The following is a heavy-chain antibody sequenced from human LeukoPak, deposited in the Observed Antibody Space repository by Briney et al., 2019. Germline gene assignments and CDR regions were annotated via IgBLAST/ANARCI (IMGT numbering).Heavy chain of an antibody. D-gene: IGHD3-3*01. CDR2: ISSSGSTI. Sequence: GGSLRLSCAASGFTFSDYYMSWIRQAPGKGLEWVSYISSSGSTIYYADSVKGRFTISRDNAKDSLYLQMNSLRADDTAVYYCARDPITIFGVIDYWGQGTLVTVSS. J-gene: IGHJ4*02. V-gene: IGHV3-11*01. CDR3: ARDPITIFGVIDY. CDR1: GFTFSDYY.